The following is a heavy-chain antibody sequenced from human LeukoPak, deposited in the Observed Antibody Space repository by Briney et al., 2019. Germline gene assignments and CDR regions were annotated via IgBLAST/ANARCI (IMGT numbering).Heavy chain of an antibody. Sequence: PSGTLSLTCGVSGGSIDSTNFWSWVRQAPGKGLEWIGEIAHDGTRNYNPSLRSRVAMSFDRANNYFSLSLTAVTAADTALYYCARDRSGSWRYFDYWGQGTLVTVSS. CDR3: ARDRSGSWRYFDY. CDR2: IAHDGTR. D-gene: IGHD1-26*01. J-gene: IGHJ4*02. CDR1: GGSIDSTNF. V-gene: IGHV4-4*02.